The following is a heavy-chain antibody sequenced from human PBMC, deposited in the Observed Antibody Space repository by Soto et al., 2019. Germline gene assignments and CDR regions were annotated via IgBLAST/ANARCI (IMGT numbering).Heavy chain of an antibody. V-gene: IGHV3-30*18. CDR2: ISSDGSNK. CDR3: AKDKIVVVPAAIHYYYYGMAV. D-gene: IGHD2-2*02. CDR1: GFTFSSYG. Sequence: QVQLVESGGGVVQPGRSLRLSCAASGFTFSSYGMHWVRQAPGKGLEWVAGISSDGSNKYYADSVKGRFTISRDNSKNTLYLQMNSLRAEDTAVYYCAKDKIVVVPAAIHYYYYGMAVWGQGTTVTVSS. J-gene: IGHJ6*02.